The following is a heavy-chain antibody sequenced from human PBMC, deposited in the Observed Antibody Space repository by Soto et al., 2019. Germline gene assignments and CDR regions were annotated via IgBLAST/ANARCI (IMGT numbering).Heavy chain of an antibody. Sequence: ASVKVSCKASGYTFTGYYMHWVRQAPGQGREGMGWINPNSGGTNYAQKFQGWVTMTRDTSISTAYMELRSLRSDDTAVYYCARDFGLFYYDSTGYSQAFDISGQGTMLTVSS. D-gene: IGHD3-22*01. CDR3: ARDFGLFYYDSTGYSQAFDI. CDR1: GYTFTGYY. J-gene: IGHJ3*02. CDR2: INPNSGGT. V-gene: IGHV1-2*04.